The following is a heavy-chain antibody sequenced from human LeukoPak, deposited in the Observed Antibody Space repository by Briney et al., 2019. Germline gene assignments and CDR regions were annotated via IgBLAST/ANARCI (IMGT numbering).Heavy chain of an antibody. CDR1: GFTFSTYW. CDR3: ARGLRVASFDY. Sequence: GGSLRLSCAASGFTFSTYWMHWVRQAPGKGLVWVSRINSDGSSTSYADSVKGRLTISRDNAKNTLYLQINGLRAEDTAVYYCARGLRVASFDYWGQGTLVTVSS. V-gene: IGHV3-74*01. J-gene: IGHJ4*02. D-gene: IGHD3-3*01. CDR2: INSDGSST.